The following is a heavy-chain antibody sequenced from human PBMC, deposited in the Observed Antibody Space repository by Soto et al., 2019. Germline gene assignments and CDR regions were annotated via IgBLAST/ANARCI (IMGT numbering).Heavy chain of an antibody. CDR3: ARGSSDSSGYYDY. J-gene: IGHJ4*02. CDR2: IYYSGST. Sequence: SETLSLTCTVSGGSISSGGYYWSWIRQHPGKGLEWIGYIYYSGSTYYNPSLKSRVTISVDTSKNQFSLKLSSVTAADTAVYYCARGSSDSSGYYDYCGQGTLVAVSS. V-gene: IGHV4-31*03. D-gene: IGHD3-22*01. CDR1: GGSISSGGYY.